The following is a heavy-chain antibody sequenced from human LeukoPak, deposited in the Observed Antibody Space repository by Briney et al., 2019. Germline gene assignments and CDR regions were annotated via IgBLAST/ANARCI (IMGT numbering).Heavy chain of an antibody. V-gene: IGHV3-11*01. CDR2: ISGSGDAI. Sequence: GGSLRRSCVVSGFRFSDYYMSWIRQTPGKGLEFISYISGSGDAIYYTGSVKGRFTISRDNTKNSLYLQLDGLSAEDTAVYYCASLYDSTGFCFDYWGQGALVTVSS. D-gene: IGHD3-22*01. J-gene: IGHJ4*02. CDR3: ASLYDSTGFCFDY. CDR1: GFRFSDYY.